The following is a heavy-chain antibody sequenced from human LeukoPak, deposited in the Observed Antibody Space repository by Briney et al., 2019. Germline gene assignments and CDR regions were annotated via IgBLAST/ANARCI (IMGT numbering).Heavy chain of an antibody. J-gene: IGHJ6*03. V-gene: IGHV1-69*06. CDR3: ARVVGLTGYSSSWYSGYYYYMDV. Sequence: SVKVSCKASGGTFSSYAISWVRQAPGQGLEWMGGIIPIFGTTNYAQKFQDRVTITADKSTSTAYMELSSLRSEDTAVYYCARVVGLTGYSSSWYSGYYYYMDVWGKGTMVTVSS. D-gene: IGHD6-13*01. CDR2: IIPIFGTT. CDR1: GGTFSSYA.